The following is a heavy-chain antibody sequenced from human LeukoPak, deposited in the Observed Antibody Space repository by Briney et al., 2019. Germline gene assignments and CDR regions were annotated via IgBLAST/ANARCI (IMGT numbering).Heavy chain of an antibody. CDR3: ARPSGTSYDYYGMDV. D-gene: IGHD1-26*01. V-gene: IGHV3-9*01. CDR1: GFTFDDYA. Sequence: GGSLRLSCAASGFTFDDYAMHWVRQAPGKGLEWVSGISWNSGSIGYADSVKGRFTISRVNAKNSLYLQMNSLRAEDTALYYCARPSGTSYDYYGMDVWGQGTTVTVSS. CDR2: ISWNSGSI. J-gene: IGHJ6*02.